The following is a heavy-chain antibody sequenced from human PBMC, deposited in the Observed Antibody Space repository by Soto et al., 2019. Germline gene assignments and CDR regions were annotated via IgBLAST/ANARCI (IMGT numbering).Heavy chain of an antibody. CDR2: ISAYNGNT. CDR3: ARADTAVGGDGMDV. D-gene: IGHD6-19*01. V-gene: IGHV1-18*04. Sequence: QVQLVQSGAEVKKPGASVKVSCKASGYTFTSYCISWVRQAPGQGLEWMGWISAYNGNTNYAQKLQGRVTMTSDTSTSTADMELRSRRSADTAVYYCARADTAVGGDGMDVWGQGTTVTVSS. J-gene: IGHJ6*02. CDR1: GYTFTSYC.